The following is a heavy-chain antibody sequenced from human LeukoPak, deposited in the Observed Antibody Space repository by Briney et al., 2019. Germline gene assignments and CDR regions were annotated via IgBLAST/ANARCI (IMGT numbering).Heavy chain of an antibody. CDR2: MNPNSGNT. V-gene: IGHV1-8*01. CDR1: GCTFTSYD. J-gene: IGHJ4*02. Sequence: ASVKVSCKASGCTFTSYDINWVRQATGQGLEWMGWMNPNSGNTGYAQKFQGRVTMTRNTSISTAYMELSSLRSEDTAVYYCARRKTYCSGGSCNFDYWGQGTLVTVSS. D-gene: IGHD2-15*01. CDR3: ARRKTYCSGGSCNFDY.